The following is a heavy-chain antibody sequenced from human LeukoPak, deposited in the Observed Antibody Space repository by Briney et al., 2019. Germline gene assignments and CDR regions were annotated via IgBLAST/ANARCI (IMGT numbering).Heavy chain of an antibody. V-gene: IGHV3-23*01. J-gene: IGHJ4*02. D-gene: IGHD3-22*01. CDR1: GFTFSSYG. CDR3: AKDGLTYYYDSSGYYYRRGTYYFDY. CDR2: ISGSGGST. Sequence: PGGSLRLSCAASGFTFSSYGMSWVRQAPGKGLEWVSAISGSGGSTYYADSVKGRFTISRDNSKNTLYLQMNSLRAEDTAVYYCAKDGLTYYYDSSGYYYRRGTYYFDYWGQGTLVTVSS.